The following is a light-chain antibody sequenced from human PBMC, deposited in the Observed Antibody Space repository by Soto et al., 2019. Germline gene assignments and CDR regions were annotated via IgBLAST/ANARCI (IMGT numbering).Light chain of an antibody. J-gene: IGKJ1*01. Sequence: DIQMTQSPSSLSASVGDRVTITCRASQGISNFLAWHQQKPGKVPNLLIYAASTLQSGVPSRFSGSGSGTDFTLTITSLQPEDVATYYCQKYNSAPWTFGQGTKVEIK. CDR2: AAS. V-gene: IGKV1-27*01. CDR3: QKYNSAPWT. CDR1: QGISNF.